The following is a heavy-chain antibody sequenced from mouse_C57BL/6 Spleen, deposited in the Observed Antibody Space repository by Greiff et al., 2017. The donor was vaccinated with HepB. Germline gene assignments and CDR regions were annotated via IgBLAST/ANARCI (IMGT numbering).Heavy chain of an antibody. CDR2: IDPSDSET. J-gene: IGHJ4*01. CDR1: GYTFTSYW. V-gene: IGHV1-52*01. CDR3: ARDYGRDFYYAMDY. Sequence: VKLQQPGAELVRPGSSVKLSCKASGYTFTSYWMHWVKQRPIQGLEWIGNIDPSDSETHYNQKFKYKATLTVDKSSSTAYMQLSSLTSEDSAVYYCARDYGRDFYYAMDYWGQGTSVTVSS. D-gene: IGHD1-1*02.